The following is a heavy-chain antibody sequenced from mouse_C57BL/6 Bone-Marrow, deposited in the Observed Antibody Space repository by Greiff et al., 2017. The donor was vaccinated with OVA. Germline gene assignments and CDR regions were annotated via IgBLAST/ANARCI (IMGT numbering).Heavy chain of an antibody. CDR2: IYPGDGDT. D-gene: IGHD2-1*01. CDR1: GYAFSSSW. V-gene: IGHV1-82*01. J-gene: IGHJ2*01. Sequence: QVQLQQSGPELVKPGASVKISCKASGYAFSSSWMNWVKQRPGKGLEWIGRIYPGDGDTNYNGKFKGKATLTADKSSSTAYMQLSSLTSEDSAVYFCAREGNGNYEKTYFDYWGQGTTLRVSS. CDR3: AREGNGNYEKTYFDY.